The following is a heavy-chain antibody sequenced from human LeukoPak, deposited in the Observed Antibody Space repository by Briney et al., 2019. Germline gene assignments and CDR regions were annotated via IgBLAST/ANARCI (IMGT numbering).Heavy chain of an antibody. D-gene: IGHD3-10*01. V-gene: IGHV3-21*01. J-gene: IGHJ5*02. CDR2: ISSSSSYI. CDR1: GFTFSSYS. Sequence: PGGSLRLSCAASGFTFSSYSMNWVRQAPGKGLEWVSSISSSSSYIYYADSVKGRFTISRDNAKNSLYLQMNSLRAEDTAVYYCARDLFNPTGDWFDPWGQGTLVTVSS. CDR3: ARDLFNPTGDWFDP.